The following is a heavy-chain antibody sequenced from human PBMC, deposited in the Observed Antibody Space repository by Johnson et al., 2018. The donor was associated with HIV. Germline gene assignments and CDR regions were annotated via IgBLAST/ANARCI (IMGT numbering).Heavy chain of an antibody. CDR3: ARACRDGYTCDVFDI. CDR2: IKQDGSEK. V-gene: IGHV3-7*05. Sequence: EQLVESGGGLVQPGGSLRLSCAASGFTFSSYWMSWVRQAPGKGLEWVANIKQDGSEKYYVDSVKGRFTISRDNAKNSLYLQMNSLRAEDTAVYYCARACRDGYTCDVFDIWGQGTMVTVSS. D-gene: IGHD5-24*01. J-gene: IGHJ3*02. CDR1: GFTFSSYW.